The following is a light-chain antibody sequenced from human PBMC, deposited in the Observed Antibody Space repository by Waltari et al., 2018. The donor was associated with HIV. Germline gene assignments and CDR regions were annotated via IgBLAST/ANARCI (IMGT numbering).Light chain of an antibody. Sequence: QSVLTQPPSVSAAPGQKVTISCSGSSSNIGNNYVSWYQQLPGTAPKLLIYDNNKRPSGIPDRFSGSKSGTSATLGITGLQTGDEAYYYCGTCDSSLTAGVFGGGTKLTVL. CDR3: GTCDSSLTAGV. CDR2: DNN. V-gene: IGLV1-51*01. J-gene: IGLJ3*02. CDR1: SSNIGNNY.